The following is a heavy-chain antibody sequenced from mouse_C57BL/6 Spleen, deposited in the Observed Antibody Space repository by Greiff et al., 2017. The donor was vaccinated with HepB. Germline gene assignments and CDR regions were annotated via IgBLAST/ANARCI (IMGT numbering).Heavy chain of an antibody. CDR1: GYAFSSSW. CDR2: IYPGDGDT. Sequence: QVQLQQSGPELVKPGASVKISCKASGYAFSSSWMNWVKQRPGKGLEWIGRIYPGDGDTNYNGKFKGKATLTADKSSSTAYMQLSSLTSEDSAVYFCANYGSSRAWFAYWGQGTLVTVSA. J-gene: IGHJ3*01. V-gene: IGHV1-82*01. CDR3: ANYGSSRAWFAY. D-gene: IGHD1-1*01.